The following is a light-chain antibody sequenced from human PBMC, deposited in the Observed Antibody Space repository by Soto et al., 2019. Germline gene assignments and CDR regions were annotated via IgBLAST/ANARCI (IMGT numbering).Light chain of an antibody. V-gene: IGKV3-11*01. CDR2: DFS. CDR1: QSVSGY. CDR3: QQRHNRPPLT. Sequence: EIVLTQSPATLSLPPGERATLSCRASQSVSGYFAWYQQKPGQAPRLLIYDFSNRAPGIPARFSGSWSGTDFTLTISGLEPEDSAVYYCQQRHNRPPLTVGGGTKVDIK. J-gene: IGKJ4*01.